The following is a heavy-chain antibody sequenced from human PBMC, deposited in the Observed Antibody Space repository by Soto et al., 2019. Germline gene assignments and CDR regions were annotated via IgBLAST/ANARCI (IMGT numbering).Heavy chain of an antibody. CDR1: GGSISSSSYY. V-gene: IGHV4-39*01. D-gene: IGHD3-16*01. Sequence: KPSETLSLTCTVSGGSISSSSYYWGWIRQPPGKGLEWIGSIYYSGSTYYNPSLKSRVTISVDTSKNQFSLKLSSVTAADTAVYYCARLNYDYVWGSYPWGQGTLVTVSS. CDR2: IYYSGST. CDR3: ARLNYDYVWGSYP. J-gene: IGHJ5*02.